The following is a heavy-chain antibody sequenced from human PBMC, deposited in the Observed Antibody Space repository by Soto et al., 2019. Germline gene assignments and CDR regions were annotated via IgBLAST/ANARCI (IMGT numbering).Heavy chain of an antibody. J-gene: IGHJ4*02. V-gene: IGHV1-69*10. CDR2: IIPIFGIA. D-gene: IGHD3-22*01. CDR3: ARDQRQYYYDSSGYYYFDY. CDR1: GGTFSSYA. Sequence: ASVKVSCKASGGTFSSYAISWVRQAPGQGLEWMGGIIPIFGIANYAQKFQVRVTITADKSTSTAYMELSSLRSEDTAVYYCARDQRQYYYDSSGYYYFDYWGQGTLVTVSS.